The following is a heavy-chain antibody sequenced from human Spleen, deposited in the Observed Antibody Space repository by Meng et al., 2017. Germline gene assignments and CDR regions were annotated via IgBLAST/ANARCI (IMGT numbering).Heavy chain of an antibody. CDR3: ARGLNYYDSSGYYYDY. CDR2: INHSGST. J-gene: IGHJ4*02. V-gene: IGHV4-34*01. D-gene: IGHD3-22*01. Sequence: SETLSLTCVVSGGSFSDYYWSWIRQPPGKGLEWIGEINHSGSTNYNPSLESRATISVDTPQNNLSLKLSSVTAADTAVYYCARGLNYYDSSGYYYDYWGQGTLVTVSS. CDR1: GGSFSDYY.